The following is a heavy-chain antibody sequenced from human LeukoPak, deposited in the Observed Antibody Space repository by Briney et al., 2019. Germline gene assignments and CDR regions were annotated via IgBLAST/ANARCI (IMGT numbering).Heavy chain of an antibody. D-gene: IGHD4/OR15-4a*01. J-gene: IGHJ4*02. CDR2: ISSSSSTI. V-gene: IGHV3-48*01. CDR1: GFTFSSYS. Sequence: LPGGSLRLSCAASGFTFSSYSMNWVRQAPGKGLEWVSYISSSSSTIYYADSVKGRLTISRDNAKNPLYLQMNSLRAEDTAVYYCARLHGAYPFDYWSQGTLVTVSS. CDR3: ARLHGAYPFDY.